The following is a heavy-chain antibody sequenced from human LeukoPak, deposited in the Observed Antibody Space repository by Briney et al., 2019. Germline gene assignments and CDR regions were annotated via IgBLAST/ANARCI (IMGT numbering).Heavy chain of an antibody. CDR3: ARDNSVRDEAWWFNP. D-gene: IGHD5-24*01. CDR2: IIPIFGTA. V-gene: IGHV1-69*05. CDR1: GGTFSSYA. Sequence: ASVKVSCKASGGTFSSYAISWVRQAPGQGLEWMGGIIPIFGTANYAQKFQGRVTLTRDMSTSTDYLELSSLRSEDTAVYYCARDNSVRDEAWWFNPWGRGTLVTVSS. J-gene: IGHJ5*02.